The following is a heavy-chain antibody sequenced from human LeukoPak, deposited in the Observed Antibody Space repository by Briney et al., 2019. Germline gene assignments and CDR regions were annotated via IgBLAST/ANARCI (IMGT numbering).Heavy chain of an antibody. J-gene: IGHJ3*02. V-gene: IGHV4-31*03. CDR3: ARLKPLSYYYGSGDAFDI. Sequence: SETLSLTCTVSGRSISRGGYYWSWIRQHPGKGLEWIGYIYYSGSTYYTPSLKSRVTISVDTSKNHFSLKLSSVTAADTAVYYCARLKPLSYYYGSGDAFDIWGQGTMVTVSS. CDR2: IYYSGST. D-gene: IGHD3-10*01. CDR1: GRSISRGGYY.